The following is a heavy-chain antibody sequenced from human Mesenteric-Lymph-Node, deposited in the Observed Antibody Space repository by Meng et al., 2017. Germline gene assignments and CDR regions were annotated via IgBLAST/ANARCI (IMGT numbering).Heavy chain of an antibody. CDR3: ARVTMDIVVVVAANDAFDI. CDR1: GGSISSYY. V-gene: IGHV4-59*12. Sequence: SETLSLTCTVSGGSISSYYWSWIRQPPGKGLEWIGYIYYSGSTNYNPSLKSRVTISVDTSKNQFSLKLSSVTAADTAVYYCARVTMDIVVVVAANDAFDIWGQGTMVTVSS. D-gene: IGHD2-15*01. CDR2: IYYSGST. J-gene: IGHJ3*02.